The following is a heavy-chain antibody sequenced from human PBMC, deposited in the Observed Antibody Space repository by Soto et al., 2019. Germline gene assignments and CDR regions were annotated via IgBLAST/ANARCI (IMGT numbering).Heavy chain of an antibody. CDR3: ARPKELAPYYFDY. J-gene: IGHJ4*02. V-gene: IGHV4-39*01. CDR1: GDSISSSSYY. Sequence: SETLSLTCIVSGDSISSSSYYWVWIRQPPGKGLEWIGSIYYSGSTYYNPSLKSRVTISVDTSKNQFSLKLSSVTAADTAVYYCARPKELAPYYFDYWGQGTLVTVSS. D-gene: IGHD1-26*01. CDR2: IYYSGST.